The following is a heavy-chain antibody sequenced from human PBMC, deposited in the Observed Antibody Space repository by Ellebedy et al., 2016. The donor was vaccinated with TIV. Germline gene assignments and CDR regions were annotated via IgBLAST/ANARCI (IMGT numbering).Heavy chain of an antibody. CDR2: IYYSGST. V-gene: IGHV4-39*07. CDR3: ARSVGAVAKGGRYFDY. Sequence: SETLSLTCTVSGGSISSSSYYWGWIRQSPGKGLEWIGSIYYSGSTYYNPSLKSRVTISVDTSKNQFSLKLSSVTAADTAVYYCARSVGAVAKGGRYFDYWGQGTLVTVSS. J-gene: IGHJ4*02. D-gene: IGHD1-26*01. CDR1: GGSISSSSYY.